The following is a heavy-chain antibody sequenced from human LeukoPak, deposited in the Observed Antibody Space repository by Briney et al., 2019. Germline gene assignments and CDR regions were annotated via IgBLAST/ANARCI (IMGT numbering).Heavy chain of an antibody. Sequence: GGSLRLSCAASGFTFSSYAMSWVRQAPGKGREWVSAISGSGGSTYYADSVKGRFTISRDNSKNTLYLQMNSLRAEDTAVYYSAKQTTVTLFDYWGQGTLVTVSS. CDR3: AKQTTVTLFDY. V-gene: IGHV3-23*01. CDR2: ISGSGGST. J-gene: IGHJ4*02. CDR1: GFTFSSYA. D-gene: IGHD4-17*01.